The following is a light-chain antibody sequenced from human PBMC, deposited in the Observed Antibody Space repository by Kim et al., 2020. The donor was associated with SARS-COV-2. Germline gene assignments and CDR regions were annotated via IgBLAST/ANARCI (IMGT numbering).Light chain of an antibody. J-gene: IGKJ2*01. V-gene: IGKV4-1*01. CDR2: WAS. CDR3: HQYYSPPYA. CDR1: QSVLYSSNNVNY. Sequence: IVVTQSPDSLTVPLGGRATINCRSSQSVLYSSNNVNYLGWYQQKPGHPPKLLIYWASTRESGVPDRFSGSGSGTDFTLTINNLQADDAAVYYSHQYYSPPYAFGQGTKLEI.